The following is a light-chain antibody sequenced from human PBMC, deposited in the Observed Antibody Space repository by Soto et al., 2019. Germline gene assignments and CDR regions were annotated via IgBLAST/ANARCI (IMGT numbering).Light chain of an antibody. CDR2: WAS. Sequence: DIVMTQSPDSLAVSLGERATIKCKSSQSVLYSSNNKNYLAWYQQIPGQPPKLPIYWASTRESGVPDRFSGSGSGTDFTLTISSLQAEDVAVYYCQQYYTTPYTFGQGTKVDIK. J-gene: IGKJ2*01. CDR1: QSVLYSSNNKNY. CDR3: QQYYTTPYT. V-gene: IGKV4-1*01.